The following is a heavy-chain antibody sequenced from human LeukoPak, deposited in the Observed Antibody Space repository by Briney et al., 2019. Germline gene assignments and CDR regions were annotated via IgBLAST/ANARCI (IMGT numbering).Heavy chain of an antibody. V-gene: IGHV4-59*01. J-gene: IGHJ4*02. D-gene: IGHD1-26*01. CDR1: GGSISSYY. Sequence: SETLSLTCTVSGGSISSYYWSWIRQPPGKGLEWIGYIYYSGSTNYNPSLKSRVTISVDTSKNQFSLKLSSVTAADAAVYYCARESGSYYFDYWGQGTLVTVSS. CDR2: IYYSGST. CDR3: ARESGSYYFDY.